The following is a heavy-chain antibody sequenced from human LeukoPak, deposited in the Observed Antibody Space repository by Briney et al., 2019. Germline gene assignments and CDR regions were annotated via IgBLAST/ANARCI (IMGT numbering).Heavy chain of an antibody. Sequence: GGSLRLSCAASGFTFSSYWMSWVRQAPGKGLEWVANIKQDGSEKYYVDSVKGRFTISRDNAKNSLYLQMNSLRAEDTAVYYCATLRYFDWLLPGFDYWGQGTLVTVSP. V-gene: IGHV3-7*01. J-gene: IGHJ4*02. D-gene: IGHD3-9*01. CDR3: ATLRYFDWLLPGFDY. CDR1: GFTFSSYW. CDR2: IKQDGSEK.